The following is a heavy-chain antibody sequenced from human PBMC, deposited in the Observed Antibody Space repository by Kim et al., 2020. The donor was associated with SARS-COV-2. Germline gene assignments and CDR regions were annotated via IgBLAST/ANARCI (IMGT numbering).Heavy chain of an antibody. CDR1: GLSFSDYS. CDR2: ISSSGDII. CDR3: GRERHYSATDY. J-gene: IGHJ4*02. Sequence: GGSLRLSCAASGLSFSDYSMSWIRQAPGKGLEWVAYISSSGDIIHYADSVKGRFTISRDDAKNSLYLQMNSLRAEDTALYYCGRERHYSATDYLGTGTLVTVSS. D-gene: IGHD3-10*01. V-gene: IGHV3-11*04.